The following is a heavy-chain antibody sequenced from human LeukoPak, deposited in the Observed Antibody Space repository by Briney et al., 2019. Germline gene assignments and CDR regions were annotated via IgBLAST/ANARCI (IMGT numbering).Heavy chain of an antibody. V-gene: IGHV3-30*03. D-gene: IGHD5-18*01. CDR3: ARDGGIQLWWCDY. Sequence: PGRSLRLSCSASGFTFRHYGRHWVRQAPGKGLDWVAVISYDGSNKYYADSVKGRFTISRDNYKNTLYLEMNSPGAEDTAVYYCARDGGIQLWWCDYWGQGTLVTVSS. CDR1: GFTFRHYG. CDR2: ISYDGSNK. J-gene: IGHJ4*02.